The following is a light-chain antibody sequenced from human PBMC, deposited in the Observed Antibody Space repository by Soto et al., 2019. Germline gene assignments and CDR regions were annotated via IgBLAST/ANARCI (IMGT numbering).Light chain of an antibody. V-gene: IGKV3-20*01. Sequence: EIVLTQSPGTLSLSPGERATLSCRASQSVSSSYLAWYQHKPGQAPRLLIYGPSTRATGIPDRFSGSGSGTDFTFSISRLEPEDSALYYCQKYTDSPLTFGQGTKVEIK. J-gene: IGKJ1*01. CDR1: QSVSSSY. CDR2: GPS. CDR3: QKYTDSPLT.